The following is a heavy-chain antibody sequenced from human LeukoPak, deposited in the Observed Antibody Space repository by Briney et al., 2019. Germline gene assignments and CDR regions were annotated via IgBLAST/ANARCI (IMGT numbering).Heavy chain of an antibody. CDR1: GGTFSSYT. CDR2: IIALFGTA. Sequence: SVKVSCKASGGTFSSYTINWVRQAPGQGLEWMGGIIALFGTANYAEKFQGRVTISADGSTSTAYMELSSLRSEDTAMYYCARTPSGYDEGGSNYWGQGTLVTVSS. CDR3: ARTPSGYDEGGSNY. V-gene: IGHV1-69*13. D-gene: IGHD5-12*01. J-gene: IGHJ4*02.